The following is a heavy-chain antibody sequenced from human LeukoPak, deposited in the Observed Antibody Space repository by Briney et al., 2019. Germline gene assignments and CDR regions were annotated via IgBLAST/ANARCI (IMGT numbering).Heavy chain of an antibody. CDR1: GFIFSDHY. Sequence: GGSLRLSCAASGFIFSDHYMHWVRQAPGKGLEWVANIKQDGSEKYYVDSVKGRFTISRDNAKNSLYLQMNSLRAEDTAVYYCARAGYSSSWYPQVEYYFDYWGQGTLVTVSS. J-gene: IGHJ4*02. CDR2: IKQDGSEK. CDR3: ARAGYSSSWYPQVEYYFDY. V-gene: IGHV3-7*01. D-gene: IGHD6-13*01.